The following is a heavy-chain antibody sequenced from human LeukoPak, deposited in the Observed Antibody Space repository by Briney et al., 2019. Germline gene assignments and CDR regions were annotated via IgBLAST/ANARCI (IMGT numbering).Heavy chain of an antibody. Sequence: ASVKVSCKASGYTFTGYYMHWVRQAPGQGLEWMGWINPNSGGTNYAQKFQGRVTMTRDTSISTAYMELSRLRPDDTAVYYCARDAAMVTGNFDYWGQGTLVTVSS. D-gene: IGHD5-18*01. CDR2: INPNSGGT. V-gene: IGHV1-2*02. J-gene: IGHJ4*02. CDR3: ARDAAMVTGNFDY. CDR1: GYTFTGYY.